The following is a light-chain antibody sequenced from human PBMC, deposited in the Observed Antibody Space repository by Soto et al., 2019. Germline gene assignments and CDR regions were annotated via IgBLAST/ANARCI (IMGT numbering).Light chain of an antibody. J-gene: IGKJ4*01. Sequence: DIQMTQSPSSVSASVGDRVTITCRASQGISSFLSWYQQKPGNAPRLLIYTASSLQSGVPSRFSGSGSGTDFTLTISSLQPEDFATYYCQQANSFPLTFGGGTKVEIK. CDR3: QQANSFPLT. CDR1: QGISSF. CDR2: TAS. V-gene: IGKV1D-12*01.